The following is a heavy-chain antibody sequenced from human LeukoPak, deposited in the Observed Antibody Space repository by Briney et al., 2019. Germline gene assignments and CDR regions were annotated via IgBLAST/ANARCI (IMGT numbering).Heavy chain of an antibody. CDR3: ARYPSFDITMVRGPFDY. CDR1: GFTFSSYA. J-gene: IGHJ4*02. V-gene: IGHV3-30-3*01. Sequence: GRSLRLSCAASGFTFSSYAMHWVRQAPGKGLEWVAVISYDGSNKYYADSVKGRFTISRDNSKNTLYLQMNSLRAEDTAVYYCARYPSFDITMVRGPFDYWGQGTLVTVSS. D-gene: IGHD3-10*01. CDR2: ISYDGSNK.